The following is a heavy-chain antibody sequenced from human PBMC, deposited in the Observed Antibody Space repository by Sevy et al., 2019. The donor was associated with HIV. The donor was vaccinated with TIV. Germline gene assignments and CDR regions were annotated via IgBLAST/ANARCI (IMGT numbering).Heavy chain of an antibody. CDR2: ISAYYGNT. CDR3: ARDRDYMLDV. J-gene: IGHJ6*02. V-gene: IGHV1-18*01. D-gene: IGHD4-4*01. CDR1: GYTFTTNG. Sequence: ASVKVSCKAPGYTFTTNGISWVRQAPGQGLEWMGWISAYYGNTNYAQKLQGTVTLTTDTSTATAYMELRSLRSDDTAVYYCARDRDYMLDVWGQGTAVTVSS.